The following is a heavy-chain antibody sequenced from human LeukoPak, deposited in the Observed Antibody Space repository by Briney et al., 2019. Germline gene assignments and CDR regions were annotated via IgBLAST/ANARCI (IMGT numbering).Heavy chain of an antibody. CDR2: ISYDGSNK. CDR1: GFTFSSYA. CDR3: AKDGGSYYDILTGYPTGYFDY. V-gene: IGHV3-30-3*01. J-gene: IGHJ4*02. Sequence: GRSLRLSCAASGFTFSSYAMHWVRQAPGKGLEWVAVISYDGSNKYYADSVKGRFTISRDNSKNTLYLQMNSLRAEDTAVYYCAKDGGSYYDILTGYPTGYFDYWGQGTLVTVSS. D-gene: IGHD3-9*01.